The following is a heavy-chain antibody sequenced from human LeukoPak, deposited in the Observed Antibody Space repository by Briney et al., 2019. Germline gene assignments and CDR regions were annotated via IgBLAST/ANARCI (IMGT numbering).Heavy chain of an antibody. CDR1: GFTFSRYE. V-gene: IGHV3-48*03. D-gene: IGHD5-24*01. CDR3: ARAPLVLQYRWWFDP. J-gene: IGHJ5*02. CDR2: ISPGGDTI. Sequence: GSLRLSCAASGFTFSRYEMNWVRQAPGKGLEWISYISPGGDTIYYADSVKGRFTISRDNDNNSLYLQMNSLRAEDTAVYHCARAPLVLQYRWWFDPWGQGTLVIVSS.